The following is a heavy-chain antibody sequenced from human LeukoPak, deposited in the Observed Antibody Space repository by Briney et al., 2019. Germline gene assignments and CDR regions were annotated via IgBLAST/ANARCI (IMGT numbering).Heavy chain of an antibody. D-gene: IGHD5-12*01. CDR1: GFTFSSYA. CDR2: VDHNGNI. V-gene: IGHV4-34*08. Sequence: ASLRLSCAASGFTFSSYAMSWIRQPPGKGLEWIGEVDHNGNIKYNPSLKSRVTISVDTSKTQFSLKLSSVTAADTAVYYCVTAYGGYGDYWGQGTLVTVSS. J-gene: IGHJ4*02. CDR3: VTAYGGYGDY.